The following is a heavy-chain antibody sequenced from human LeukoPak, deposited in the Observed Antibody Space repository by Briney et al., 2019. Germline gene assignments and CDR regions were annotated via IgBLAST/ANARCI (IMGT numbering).Heavy chain of an antibody. Sequence: RASETLSLTCTVSGGSISSYYWSWIRQPPGKGLEWIGYIYYSGSTNYNPSLKSRVTISVDTSKNQFSLELSSVTAPDTAVHYCARGRKTMVRGVISRSSLYYYSYYMDVWGKGTTVTVSS. D-gene: IGHD3-10*01. CDR2: IYYSGST. J-gene: IGHJ6*03. CDR3: ARGRKTMVRGVISRSSLYYYSYYMDV. CDR1: GGSISSYY. V-gene: IGHV4-59*12.